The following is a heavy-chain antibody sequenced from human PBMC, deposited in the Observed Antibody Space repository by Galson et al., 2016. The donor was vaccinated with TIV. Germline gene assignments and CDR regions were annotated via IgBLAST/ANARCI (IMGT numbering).Heavy chain of an antibody. CDR2: ISGYDSNR. D-gene: IGHD2-2*01. CDR1: GYTFTNYG. CDR3: ARDAPYASAWSIDD. V-gene: IGHV1-18*04. J-gene: IGHJ4*02. Sequence: SVKVSCKASGYTFTNYGISWVRQAPGQGLEWMGWISGYDSNREYAQKVQGRVTMSIDTSTSTAYMEVRSLKSDDTAVYYCARDAPYASAWSIDDWGQGTLVAVSS.